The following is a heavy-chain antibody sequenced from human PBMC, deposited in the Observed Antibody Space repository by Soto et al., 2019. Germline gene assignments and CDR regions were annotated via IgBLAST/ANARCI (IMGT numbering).Heavy chain of an antibody. J-gene: IGHJ4*02. CDR3: ARDVGSGYYDY. CDR1: GGTFSSYT. D-gene: IGHD3-3*01. V-gene: IGHV1-69*04. CDR2: IIPILGIA. Sequence: SVKVSCKASGGTFSSYTISWVRQAPGQGLEWMGRIIPILGIANYAQKFQGRVTITADKSTSTAYMELSSLRSEDTAVYYCARDVGSGYYDYWGQGTLVTVSS.